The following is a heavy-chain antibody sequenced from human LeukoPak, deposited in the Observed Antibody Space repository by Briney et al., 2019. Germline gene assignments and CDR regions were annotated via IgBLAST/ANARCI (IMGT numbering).Heavy chain of an antibody. CDR3: ARHVVSAVPFV. D-gene: IGHD2-15*01. CDR1: GGSVSSYY. CDR2: IYTSGST. J-gene: IGHJ4*02. V-gene: IGHV4-4*09. Sequence: SETLSLTCTVSGGSVSSYYWSWIRQPPGQGLEWIGYIYTSGSTNYHHSLKRRVTISVDTSKNQFSVQLSSVTAADTAVYYGARHVVSAVPFVWRQGTMDTVSS.